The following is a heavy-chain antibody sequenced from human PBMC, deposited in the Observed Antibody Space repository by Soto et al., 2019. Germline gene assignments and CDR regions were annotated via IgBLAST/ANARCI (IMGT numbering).Heavy chain of an antibody. CDR1: GGKFTTYA. V-gene: IGHV1-69*01. D-gene: IGHD1-1*01. J-gene: IGHJ6*02. CDR3: ARGGKERFRGPGMDV. Sequence: QVQLVQSGAEVRKPGSSVRVSCKASGGKFTTYAINWVRQAPGQGLEWLGGIITFFGAAMYAQKFQDRVTITADEFTTTAYMELSSPRSDDTAVYYCARGGKERFRGPGMDVWGQGTTVTVSS. CDR2: IITFFGAA.